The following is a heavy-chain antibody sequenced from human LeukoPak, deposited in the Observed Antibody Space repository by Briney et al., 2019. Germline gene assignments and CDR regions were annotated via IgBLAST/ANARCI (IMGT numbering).Heavy chain of an antibody. CDR2: IKSNPDGGTL. V-gene: IGHV3-15*01. CDR3: ATAGSRFDY. CDR1: GLTFTNAW. J-gene: IGHJ4*01. D-gene: IGHD1-26*01. Sequence: GGSLRLSCATSGLTFTNAWMSWVRQAPGKGLEWVGRIKSNPDGGTLDYVAPVKGRFTISRDDSKNTLYMQMNSLKTEDAGVYYCATAGSRFDYWGHPVIVTASS.